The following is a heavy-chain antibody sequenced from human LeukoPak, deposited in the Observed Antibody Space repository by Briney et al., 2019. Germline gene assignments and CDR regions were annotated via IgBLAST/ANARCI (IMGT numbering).Heavy chain of an antibody. V-gene: IGHV3-23*01. J-gene: IGHJ3*02. CDR3: AKDKMYSDFWSGHDAFDI. D-gene: IGHD3-3*01. CDR2: ISGSGGST. CDR1: GFTFSSYG. Sequence: GGSLRLSCAASGFTFSSYGMSWVRQAPGKGLEWVSAISGSGGSTYYADSVKGRFTISRDNSKNTLYLQMNSLRAEDTAVYYCAKDKMYSDFWSGHDAFDIWGQGTMVTVSS.